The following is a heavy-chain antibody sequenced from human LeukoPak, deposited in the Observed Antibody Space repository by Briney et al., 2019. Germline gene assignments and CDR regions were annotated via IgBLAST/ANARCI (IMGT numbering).Heavy chain of an antibody. CDR3: ARDMLPRTTVTTPGDY. D-gene: IGHD4-17*01. CDR2: INPNSGGT. Sequence: ASVKVSCKTSGYTFTGYYMHWVRQAPGQGLEWMGWINPNSGGTNYAQKFQGRVTMTRDTSISTAYMELTRLRSDDTAVYYCARDMLPRTTVTTPGDYWGQGTLVTVSS. CDR1: GYTFTGYY. V-gene: IGHV1-2*02. J-gene: IGHJ4*02.